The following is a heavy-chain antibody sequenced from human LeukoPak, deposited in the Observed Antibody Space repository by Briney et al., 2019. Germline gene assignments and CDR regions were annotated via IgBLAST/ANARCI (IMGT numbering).Heavy chain of an antibody. CDR2: FDPEDGET. D-gene: IGHD3-3*01. CDR1: GYTLTELS. J-gene: IGHJ4*02. Sequence: ASVKVSCKVSGYTLTELSMHWVRQAPGKGLEWMGGFDPEDGETIYAQKFHGRVTMTRNTSISTAYMELSSLRSEDTAVYHCARGLSTSFWSGYYANFDYWGQGTLVTVSS. CDR3: ARGLSTSFWSGYYANFDY. V-gene: IGHV1-24*01.